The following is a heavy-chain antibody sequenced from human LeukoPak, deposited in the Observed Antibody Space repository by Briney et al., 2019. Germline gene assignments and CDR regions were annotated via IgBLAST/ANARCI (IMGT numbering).Heavy chain of an antibody. D-gene: IGHD4-17*01. CDR2: INPSGGST. Sequence: ASVKVSCKASGYTFTSYDINWVRQAPGQGLEWMGIINPSGGSTSYAQKFQGRVTMTRDTSTSTVYMELSSLRSEDTAVYYCARVPTHYGDGAFDIWGQGTMVTVSS. V-gene: IGHV1-46*01. CDR1: GYTFTSYD. CDR3: ARVPTHYGDGAFDI. J-gene: IGHJ3*02.